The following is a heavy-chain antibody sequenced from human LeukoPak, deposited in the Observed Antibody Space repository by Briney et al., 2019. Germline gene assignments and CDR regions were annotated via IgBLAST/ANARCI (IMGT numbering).Heavy chain of an antibody. J-gene: IGHJ6*03. CDR2: INDIGHT. D-gene: IGHD3-16*01. V-gene: IGHV4-34*01. Sequence: SETLSLTCAVNGESFNGYYWTWIRQSPGEGLEWIGEINDIGHTNYNPSLKSRVTISLDTSKKQFSLKLSSVTAADTAVYYCARGEGNDYVWGSYYYYLDVWGKGTTVTVSS. CDR3: ARGEGNDYVWGSYYYYLDV. CDR1: GESFNGYY.